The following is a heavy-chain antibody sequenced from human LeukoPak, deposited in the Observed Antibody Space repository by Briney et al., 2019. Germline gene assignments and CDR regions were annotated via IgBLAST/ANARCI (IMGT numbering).Heavy chain of an antibody. CDR3: AKGPVWGDYYYYYYYMDV. CDR2: ISGGGGST. V-gene: IGHV3-23*01. D-gene: IGHD2-21*02. CDR1: GFTFSSYA. J-gene: IGHJ6*03. Sequence: PGGSLRLSCAASGFTFSSYAMSWVRQAPGKGLEWVSAISGGGGSTYYADSVKGRFTISRDNSKNTLYLQMNSLRAEDTAVYYCAKGPVWGDYYYYYYYMDVWGKGTTVTVSS.